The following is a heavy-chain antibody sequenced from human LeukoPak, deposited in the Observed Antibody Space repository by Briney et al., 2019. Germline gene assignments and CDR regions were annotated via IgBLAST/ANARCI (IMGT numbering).Heavy chain of an antibody. CDR3: ARDRASVALDY. V-gene: IGHV3-21*01. CDR1: GFTFSSYS. D-gene: IGHD4-23*01. Sequence: GGSLRLSCAASGFTFSSYSMNWVRQAPGKGREWVSSISSSSSYIYYADSVKGRFTISRDNAKNSLYLQMNSQRAEDTAVYYCARDRASVALDYWGKGTLVTVSS. J-gene: IGHJ4*02. CDR2: ISSSSSYI.